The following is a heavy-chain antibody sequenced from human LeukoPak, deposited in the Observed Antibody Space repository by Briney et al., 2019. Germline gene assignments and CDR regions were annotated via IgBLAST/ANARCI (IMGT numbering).Heavy chain of an antibody. Sequence: ASVKVSCKASGYTFNDYHIHWVRQAPGQGLEWMGWINPNSGGTNYAEKFHGRLTTTRDTSISTAFMELSGLRSDDTAVYYCTRFRHVAVAGTPHFDYWGQGALVTVSS. CDR2: INPNSGGT. J-gene: IGHJ4*02. V-gene: IGHV1-2*02. CDR1: GYTFNDYH. CDR3: TRFRHVAVAGTPHFDY. D-gene: IGHD6-19*01.